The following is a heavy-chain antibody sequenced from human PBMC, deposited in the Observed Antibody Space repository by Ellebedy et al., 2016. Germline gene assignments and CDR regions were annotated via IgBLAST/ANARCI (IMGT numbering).Heavy chain of an antibody. CDR3: ARADYYGSGFDY. J-gene: IGHJ4*02. CDR1: GYTFTSYA. D-gene: IGHD3-10*01. CDR2: INAGNGNT. Sequence: ASVKVSCKASGYTFTSYAMHWVRQAPGQRLEWMGWINAGNGNTKYSQEFQGRVTITRDTSASTAYMELSSLRSEDTAVYYCARADYYGSGFDYWGQGTLVTVSS. V-gene: IGHV1-3*01.